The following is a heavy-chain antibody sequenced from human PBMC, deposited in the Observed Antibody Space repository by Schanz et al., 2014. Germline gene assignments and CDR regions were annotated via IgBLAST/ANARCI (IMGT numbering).Heavy chain of an antibody. CDR2: ISSSSENT. CDR1: GFKFTDYA. D-gene: IGHD3-10*01. Sequence: EMQLLESGGGLAQPGGSLRLSCAASGFKFTDYAMTWVRHAPGKGLEWVTTISSSSENTYYADSVKVRVTISRDNSRNALCLQMRNLRADDTALYYCAKGKSEVRGIILDYWGQGTMVVVSS. J-gene: IGHJ4*02. V-gene: IGHV3-23*01. CDR3: AKGKSEVRGIILDY.